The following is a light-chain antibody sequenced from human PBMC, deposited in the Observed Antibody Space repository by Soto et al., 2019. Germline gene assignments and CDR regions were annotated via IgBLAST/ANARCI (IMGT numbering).Light chain of an antibody. Sequence: EIVVTQSPGTLSLSPGERATLSCRASQSVSSSYLAWYQQKPGQAPRLLIYGASSRATGIPDRFSGSGSGTAFTLTISRLEPEDFAVYYCQQYGSSPYTFGQGTKLEIK. V-gene: IGKV3-20*01. J-gene: IGKJ2*01. CDR2: GAS. CDR1: QSVSSSY. CDR3: QQYGSSPYT.